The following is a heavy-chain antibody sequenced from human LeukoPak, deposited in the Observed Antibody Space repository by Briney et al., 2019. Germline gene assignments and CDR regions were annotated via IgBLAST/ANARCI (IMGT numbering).Heavy chain of an antibody. V-gene: IGHV4-59*12. CDR2: IYYSGST. CDR1: GGSISSYY. Sequence: SETLSLTCTVSGGSISSYYWSWIRQPPGKGLEWIGYIYYSGSTNYNPSLKSRVTISVDTSKNQFSLKLRSVTAADTAVYYCARDSGTTGEVKFDPWGQGILVTASS. J-gene: IGHJ5*02. CDR3: ARDSGTTGEVKFDP. D-gene: IGHD3-10*01.